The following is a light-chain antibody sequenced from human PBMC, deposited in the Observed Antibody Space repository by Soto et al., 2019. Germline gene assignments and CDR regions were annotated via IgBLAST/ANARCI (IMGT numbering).Light chain of an antibody. CDR1: QTVSSNF. CDR2: GAF. V-gene: IGKV3-20*01. CDR3: QQCGSAPRT. J-gene: IGKJ1*01. Sequence: EIVLTQSPGTLSLSPGERATLSCRASQTVSSNFVAWYQQKPGQAPRLLISGAFNRATGVPDRFSGGGSGTDFTLTISRLEAEDFAVYYCQQCGSAPRTFGQGTKVDIK.